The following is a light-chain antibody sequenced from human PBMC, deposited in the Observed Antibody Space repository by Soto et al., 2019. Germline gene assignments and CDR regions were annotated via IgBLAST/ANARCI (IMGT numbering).Light chain of an antibody. Sequence: QSVLTQPPSVSGAPGQSVTISCTGSSSNIGAGYDVHWYQQLPGTAPKLLIYGNSNRPSGVPDRFSGSKSGTSASLAITGLQAEDEADYYCQSYDSSLSGVVLGGGTKVTVL. V-gene: IGLV1-40*01. CDR2: GNS. CDR3: QSYDSSLSGVV. J-gene: IGLJ2*01. CDR1: SSNIGAGYD.